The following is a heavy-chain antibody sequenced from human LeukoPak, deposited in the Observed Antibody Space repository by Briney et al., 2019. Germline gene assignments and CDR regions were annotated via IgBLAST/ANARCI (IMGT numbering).Heavy chain of an antibody. D-gene: IGHD1-26*01. Sequence: GGSLRLSCAASGFTFSSYAMSWVRQAPGKGLEWVSAISGSGGSTYYADSVKGRFTISRDNSKNTLYLQMNSLRAEDTAVYYCAKDRAHSASYYLGSVPLYSFDYWGQGTLVTVSS. V-gene: IGHV3-23*01. CDR3: AKDRAHSASYYLGSVPLYSFDY. J-gene: IGHJ4*02. CDR1: GFTFSSYA. CDR2: ISGSGGST.